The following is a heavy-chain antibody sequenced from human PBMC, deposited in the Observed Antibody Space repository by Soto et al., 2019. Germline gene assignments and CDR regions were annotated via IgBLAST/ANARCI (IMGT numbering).Heavy chain of an antibody. CDR2: ISYDGSNK. J-gene: IGHJ6*02. V-gene: IGHV3-30*18. CDR3: GKGNVDTAMGTLDV. CDR1: GFTFSSYG. Sequence: QVQLVESGGGVVQPGRSLRLSCAASGFTFSSYGMHWVRQAPGKGLEWVAVISYDGSNKYYADSVKGRFTISRDNSKNTLYMQMNSLIAEDTAVYYCGKGNVDTAMGTLDVWGQGTTVTVSS. D-gene: IGHD5-18*01.